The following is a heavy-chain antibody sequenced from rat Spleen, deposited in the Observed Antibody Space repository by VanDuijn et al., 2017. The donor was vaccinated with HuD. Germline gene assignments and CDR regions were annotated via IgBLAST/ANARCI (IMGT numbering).Heavy chain of an antibody. CDR2: ISTGGGKT. CDR3: AIDPDYGGGYYFDY. V-gene: IGHV5-25*01. CDR1: GFTFNNYY. Sequence: EVQMVESGGGLVQPGRSMKLSCAASGFTFNNYYMAWVRQAPTKGLEWVASISTGGGKTYYRDSVKGRFTISRDHAKSTLYLQMDSLRSEDTATYYCAIDPDYGGGYYFDYWGQGFMVTVSS. D-gene: IGHD1-11*01. J-gene: IGHJ2*01.